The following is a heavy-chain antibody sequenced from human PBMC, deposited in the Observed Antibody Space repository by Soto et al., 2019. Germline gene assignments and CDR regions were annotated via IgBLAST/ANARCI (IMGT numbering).Heavy chain of an antibody. V-gene: IGHV1-3*01. Sequence: ASVKVSCKASGFTFTLYSMHWVHQAHGQRLEWMGWINGGSGKTKYSQKFQGRVTIARDTSASTAYMEVSSLRSEDTAVYYCARYSGNYQDAFDIWGQGTMVTVSS. CDR3: ARYSGNYQDAFDI. J-gene: IGHJ3*02. CDR1: GFTFTLYS. D-gene: IGHD1-26*01. CDR2: INGGSGKT.